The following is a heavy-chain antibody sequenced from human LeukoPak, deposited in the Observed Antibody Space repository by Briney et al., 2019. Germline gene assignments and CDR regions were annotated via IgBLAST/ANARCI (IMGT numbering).Heavy chain of an antibody. J-gene: IGHJ4*02. D-gene: IGHD6-19*01. CDR2: IIPIFGTA. V-gene: IGHV1-69*13. CDR3: AREGIYSSGSPLANRD. Sequence: SVKVSCKASGGTFSSYAISWVRQAPGQGLEWMGGIIPIFGTANYAQEFQGRVTITADESTSTAYMELSSLRSEDTAVYYCAREGIYSSGSPLANRDWGQGTLVTVSS. CDR1: GGTFSSYA.